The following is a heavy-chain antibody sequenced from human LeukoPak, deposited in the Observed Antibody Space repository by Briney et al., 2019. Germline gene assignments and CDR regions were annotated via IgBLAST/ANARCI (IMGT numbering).Heavy chain of an antibody. CDR1: GFIFSNYG. J-gene: IGHJ4*02. D-gene: IGHD3-9*01. CDR3: ARQSAVATDW. V-gene: IGHV3-33*01. CDR2: IYYDGTNK. Sequence: PGRSLRLSCAASGFIFSNYGMHWVRQAPGKGLEWVALIYYDGTNKYYADSVKGRFTISRDNSKNTLFLQMNSLRVEDTAVYYCARQSAVATDWWGQGTLVTVSS.